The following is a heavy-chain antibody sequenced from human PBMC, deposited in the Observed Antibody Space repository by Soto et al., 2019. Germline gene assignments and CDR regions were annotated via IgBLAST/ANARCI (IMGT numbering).Heavy chain of an antibody. CDR1: GGTFSSYA. V-gene: IGHV1-69*01. J-gene: IGHJ4*02. CDR2: LIPIFATA. Sequence: QVQLVQSGAEVKKTGSSVKVSCKASGGTFSSYAVSWVRQAPGQGLEWMGGLIPIFATANYAQKFQGRVTITADESTNTAYMELRSLRSEDTAVYYCARDISDYYDSSGYYYVGGYWGQGTLVTVSS. D-gene: IGHD3-22*01. CDR3: ARDISDYYDSSGYYYVGGY.